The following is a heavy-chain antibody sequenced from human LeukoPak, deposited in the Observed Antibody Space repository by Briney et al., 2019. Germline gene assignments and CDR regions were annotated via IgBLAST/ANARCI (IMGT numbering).Heavy chain of an antibody. CDR2: ISSNDYP. CDR3: AREKAYCSGGICYSVTYSYYYMDV. V-gene: IGHV3-21*04. D-gene: IGHD2-15*01. Sequence: GGSLRLSCAASGFIFSPYGMTWVRQAPGKGLEWVSTISSNDYPSYTDSVKGRFTVSRDNAKNSLYLQMNSLRAEDTALYCCAREKAYCSGGICYSVTYSYYYMDVWGKGTTVTVSS. CDR1: GFIFSPYG. J-gene: IGHJ6*03.